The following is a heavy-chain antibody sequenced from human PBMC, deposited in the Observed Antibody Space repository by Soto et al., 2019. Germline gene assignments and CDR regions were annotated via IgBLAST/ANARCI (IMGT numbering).Heavy chain of an antibody. D-gene: IGHD2-2*01. CDR3: ARAVTQLPIDWFDP. J-gene: IGHJ5*02. Sequence: PSETLSLTCTVSGVSVSSGSYYWSWIRQPPGKGLEWIGYIYYSGSTYYNPSLKSRVTISVDTSKNQFSLKLSSVTAADTAVYYCARAVTQLPIDWFDPWGQGTLVTVSS. V-gene: IGHV4-31*03. CDR1: GVSVSSGSYY. CDR2: IYYSGST.